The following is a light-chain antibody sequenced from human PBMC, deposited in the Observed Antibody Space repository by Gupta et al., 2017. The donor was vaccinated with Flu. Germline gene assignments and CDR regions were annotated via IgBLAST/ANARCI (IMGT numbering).Light chain of an antibody. CDR2: KAS. CDR1: QSISTW. J-gene: IGKJ4*01. V-gene: IGKV1-5*03. Sequence: DIQMTQSPSTLSGSVGDRVTITCRASQSISTWLAWYQQKPGKAPKLLISKASSLESGVPSRFSGSGSGTEFTLTISSLQPDDFATYYCQQYSSYSTFGGGTKVEIK. CDR3: QQYSSYST.